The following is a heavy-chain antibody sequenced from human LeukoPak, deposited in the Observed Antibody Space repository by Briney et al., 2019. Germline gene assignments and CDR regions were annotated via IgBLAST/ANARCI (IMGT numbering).Heavy chain of an antibody. J-gene: IGHJ6*02. CDR1: GGTFSSYA. Sequence: SVNVSCKASGGTFSSYAISWVRQAPGQGLEWMGGIIPIFGTANYAQKFQGRVTMTRDTSTSTVYMELSSLRSEDTAVYYCARDSDSSGYYSYGGYYYYGMDVWGQGTTVTVSS. D-gene: IGHD3-22*01. CDR2: IIPIFGTA. CDR3: ARDSDSSGYYSYGGYYYYGMDV. V-gene: IGHV1-69*05.